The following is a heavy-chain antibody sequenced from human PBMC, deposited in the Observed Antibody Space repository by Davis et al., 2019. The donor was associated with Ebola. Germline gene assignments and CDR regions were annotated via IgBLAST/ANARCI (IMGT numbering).Heavy chain of an antibody. Sequence: MPSETLSLTCAVYGGSFSGYYWSWIRQPPGKGLEWIGEINHSGSINYNPSLKSRVTISVDTSKNQFSLKLRFVPAADTAVYYCAREGGYSFGYWRYNWFDPWGQGTLVTVSS. J-gene: IGHJ5*02. CDR2: INHSGSI. V-gene: IGHV4-34*01. CDR1: GGSFSGYY. D-gene: IGHD5-18*01. CDR3: AREGGYSFGYWRYNWFDP.